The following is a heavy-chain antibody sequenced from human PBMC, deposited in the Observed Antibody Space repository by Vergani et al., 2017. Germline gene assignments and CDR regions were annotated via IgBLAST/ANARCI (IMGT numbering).Heavy chain of an antibody. CDR1: GGSISPYY. CDR2: IYTSEST. CDR3: AGEYSSSVGFLAY. D-gene: IGHD6-6*01. Sequence: QVQLQESGPGLVKPSETLSLTCIVSGGSISPYYWSWIRQPAGKGLEWIGRIYTSESTNYNPSLKSRVTMSVDTSKNQFSLKLGSVTAADAAVYYCAGEYSSSVGFLAYWGQGTLVTVSS. V-gene: IGHV4-4*07. J-gene: IGHJ4*02.